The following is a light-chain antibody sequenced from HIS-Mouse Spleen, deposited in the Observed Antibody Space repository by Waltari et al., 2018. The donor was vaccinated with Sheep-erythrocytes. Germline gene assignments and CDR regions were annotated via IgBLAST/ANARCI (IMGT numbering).Light chain of an antibody. Sequence: DIQMTQSPSSLSASVGDRVTITCRASTSISSYFNWYQQKPGKAPKLLIYAASSLQSGVPSRFSGRGSGTDFTLTISSLQPEDFATYYCQQSYSTPPTFGGGTKVEIK. CDR2: AAS. V-gene: IGKV1-39*01. CDR1: TSISSY. J-gene: IGKJ4*01. CDR3: QQSYSTPPT.